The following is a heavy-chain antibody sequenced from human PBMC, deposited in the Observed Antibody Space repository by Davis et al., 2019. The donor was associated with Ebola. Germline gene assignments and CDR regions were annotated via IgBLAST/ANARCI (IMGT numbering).Heavy chain of an antibody. V-gene: IGHV3-49*04. CDR1: GFTFGDYA. Sequence: GESLKISCTASGFTFGDYAMSWVRQAPGKGLEWVGFIRSKAYGGTTEYAATVKGRFTISRDDSKNTAYLQMNSLKTEDTAVYYCTTDHVGSYCSSTSCAQHYYYGMDVWGQGTTVTVSS. J-gene: IGHJ6*02. CDR2: IRSKAYGGTT. D-gene: IGHD2-2*01. CDR3: TTDHVGSYCSSTSCAQHYYYGMDV.